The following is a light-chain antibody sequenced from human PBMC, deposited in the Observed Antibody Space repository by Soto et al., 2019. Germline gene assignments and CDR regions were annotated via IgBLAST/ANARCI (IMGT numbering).Light chain of an antibody. V-gene: IGKV3-20*01. CDR3: QQYGTSPST. CDR1: QRVSSNY. J-gene: IGKJ2*01. Sequence: EIVLTQSPGTLSLSPGERATLSCRASQRVSSNYLAWYQQKPGQAPRLLIFHASDRPTDIPERFSGSGSGTDFTLTISRLEPEDFAVYYCQQYGTSPSTFGQGTKLEIK. CDR2: HAS.